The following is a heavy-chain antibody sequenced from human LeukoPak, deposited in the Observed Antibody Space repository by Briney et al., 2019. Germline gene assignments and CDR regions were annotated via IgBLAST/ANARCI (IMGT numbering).Heavy chain of an antibody. J-gene: IGHJ6*02. D-gene: IGHD3-3*01. CDR2: IYYSGST. CDR3: ASTNGYYDFWSGPQTPYYYYGMDV. CDR1: GGSLSGFS. Sequence: SETLSLTCAVYGGSLSGFSWSWIRQSPGKGLEWIGYIYYSGSTNYNPSLKSRVTISVDTSKNQFSLKLSSVTAADTAVYYCASTNGYYDFWSGPQTPYYYYGMDVWGQGTTVTVSS. V-gene: IGHV4-59*01.